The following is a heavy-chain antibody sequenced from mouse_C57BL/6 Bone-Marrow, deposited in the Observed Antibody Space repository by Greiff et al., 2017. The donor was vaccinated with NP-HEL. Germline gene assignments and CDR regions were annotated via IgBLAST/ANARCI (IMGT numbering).Heavy chain of an antibody. CDR3: ARRGYGSSIDY. Sequence: QVQLQQSGPELVKPGASVKISCKASGYAFSSSWMNWVKQRPGKGLEWIGRIYPGDGDTNYNGKFKGKATLTADKSSSTAYMQLSSLTSEDSAVYFCARRGYGSSIDYWGQGTTHTVSS. CDR1: GYAFSSSW. D-gene: IGHD1-1*01. V-gene: IGHV1-82*01. CDR2: IYPGDGDT. J-gene: IGHJ2*01.